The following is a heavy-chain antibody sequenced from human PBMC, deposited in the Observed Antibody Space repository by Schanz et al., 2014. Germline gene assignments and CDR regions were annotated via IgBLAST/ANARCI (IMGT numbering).Heavy chain of an antibody. CDR1: GYTFTSYD. V-gene: IGHV1-46*03. J-gene: IGHJ4*02. CDR3: ARAPTAYCSDTSCLGTPFDY. Sequence: QVQLIQSGAEVKKPGASVKVSCTASGYTFTSYDINWVRQAPGQGLEWMGIINPSGGGTSYALRFQDRVTVTRDTSRSTVYMELSSLRSEDTAVYYCARAPTAYCSDTSCLGTPFDYWGQGTLVTGSS. CDR2: INPSGGGT. D-gene: IGHD2-2*01.